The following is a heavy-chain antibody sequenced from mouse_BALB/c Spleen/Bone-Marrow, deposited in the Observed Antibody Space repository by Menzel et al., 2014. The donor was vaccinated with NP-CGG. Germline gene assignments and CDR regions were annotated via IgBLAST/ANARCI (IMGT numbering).Heavy chain of an antibody. CDR3: TRHYGNYDY. J-gene: IGHJ2*01. D-gene: IGHD2-1*01. CDR2: IYPKNDDA. V-gene: IGHV1-63*02. CDR1: GYSFTNFW. Sequence: VQLQESGAELVRPGTSVKMSCKAAGYSFTNFWIGWVKQRPGHGLEWIGDIYPKNDDANYNEKFKGRATLTVDTSSSTAYMQLSGLTSEDSTIYYCTRHYGNYDYWGQGSTLTVSS.